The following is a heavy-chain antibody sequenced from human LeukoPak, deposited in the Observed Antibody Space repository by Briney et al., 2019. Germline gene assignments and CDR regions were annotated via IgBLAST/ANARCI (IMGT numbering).Heavy chain of an antibody. D-gene: IGHD3-3*01. V-gene: IGHV1-69*13. Sequence: ASVKVSCKASGGTFSSYAISWVRQAPGQGLEWMGGIIPIFGTANYAQKFQGRVTITADESTSTAYMELSSLRSEDTAVYYCARVLVRGRYYYYYGMDVWGQGTTVTVSS. CDR2: IIPIFGTA. CDR1: GGTFSSYA. J-gene: IGHJ6*02. CDR3: ARVLVRGRYYYYYGMDV.